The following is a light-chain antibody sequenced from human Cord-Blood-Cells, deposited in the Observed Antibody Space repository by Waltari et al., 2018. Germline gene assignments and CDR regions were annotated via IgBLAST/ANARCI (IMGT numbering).Light chain of an antibody. CDR2: AAS. CDR3: QQSYSTLFT. V-gene: IGKV1-39*01. CDR1: QSISSY. J-gene: IGKJ3*01. Sequence: DLQMTQSPSSLSASVVDRVTITCRASQSISSYLNWYQQKPGKAPKLLIYAASSLQSGVPSRFSGSGSGTDFTLTISSLQPEDFATYYCQQSYSTLFTFGPGTKVDIK.